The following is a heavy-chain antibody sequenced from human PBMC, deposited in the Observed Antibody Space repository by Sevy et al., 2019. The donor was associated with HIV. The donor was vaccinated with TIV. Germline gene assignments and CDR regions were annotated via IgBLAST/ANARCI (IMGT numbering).Heavy chain of an antibody. CDR3: TRWKREQSIFDY. J-gene: IGHJ4*01. CDR2: LKKKAVDGTL. CDR1: GFRFGDYA. D-gene: IGHD1-1*01. V-gene: IGHV3-49*04. Sequence: GGSLRLSCTTSGFRFGDYAMSWVRQAPGKGLEWVALLKKKAVDGTLHHAGSVKDRFTMSREDSKSIEYLQMNDLKTEETGVYYCTRWKREQSIFDYWGHGAPVTVSS.